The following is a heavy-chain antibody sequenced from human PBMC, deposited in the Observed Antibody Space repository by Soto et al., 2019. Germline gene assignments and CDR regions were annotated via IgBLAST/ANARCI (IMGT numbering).Heavy chain of an antibody. D-gene: IGHD1-1*01. Sequence: EMQLVESGGGLVQPGGSLKLSCTVSGFTLSGSAIHWVRQAPGKGLEWVGRIRSQANNFATEYGASVQGRFTITRDDSKTTAYLQMNSLKSEDTAVYFCTRPGSGGKSGNGDHWGHGTLVTVSS. CDR3: TRPGSGGKSGNGDH. J-gene: IGHJ4*01. CDR2: IRSQANNFAT. V-gene: IGHV3-73*02. CDR1: GFTLSGSA.